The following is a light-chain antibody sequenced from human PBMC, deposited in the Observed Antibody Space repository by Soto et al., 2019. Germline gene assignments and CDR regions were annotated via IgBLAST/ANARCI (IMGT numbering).Light chain of an antibody. Sequence: QSVLTQPASVSGSPGQSITISCTGTSSDVGSYNLVSWYQQHPGKAPKLMIYEVSKRPSGVSNRFSGSKSGNTASLTISGLQAEDEADSYCCSYAGSSTFYVVFGGGTKLTVL. J-gene: IGLJ2*01. CDR2: EVS. CDR3: CSYAGSSTFYVV. V-gene: IGLV2-23*02. CDR1: SSDVGSYNL.